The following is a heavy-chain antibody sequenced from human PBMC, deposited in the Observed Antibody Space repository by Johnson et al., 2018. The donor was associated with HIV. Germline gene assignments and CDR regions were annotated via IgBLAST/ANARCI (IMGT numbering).Heavy chain of an antibody. CDR2: IYSGGST. D-gene: IGHD1-26*01. CDR1: GFTVRSNY. J-gene: IGHJ3*02. CDR3: AKDGGSYGGAFDI. V-gene: IGHV3-66*03. Sequence: VQLVESGGGLIQHGGSLRLSCAASGFTVRSNYMSWVRQAPGKGLEWVSVIYSGGSTNYADSVKGLFTISRDISKNTLYLQMNSLRAEDTAVYYCAKDGGSYGGAFDIWGQGTMVTVSS.